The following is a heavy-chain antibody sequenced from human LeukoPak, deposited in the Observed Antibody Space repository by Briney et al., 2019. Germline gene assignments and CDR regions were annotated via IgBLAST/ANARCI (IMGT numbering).Heavy chain of an antibody. D-gene: IGHD1-20*01. CDR1: GGTFSSYA. CDR3: ARCPYNWNLEYYFDY. V-gene: IGHV1-69*05. CDR2: IIPIFGTA. J-gene: IGHJ4*02. Sequence: SVKVSCKASGGTFSSYAISWVRQAPGQGLEWIGRIIPIFGTANYAQKFQGRVTITTDESTSTAYMELSSLRSEDTAVYYCARCPYNWNLEYYFDYWGQGTLVTVSS.